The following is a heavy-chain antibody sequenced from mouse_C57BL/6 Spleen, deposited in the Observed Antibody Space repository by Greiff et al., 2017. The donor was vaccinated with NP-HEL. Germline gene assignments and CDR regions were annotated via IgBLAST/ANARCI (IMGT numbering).Heavy chain of an antibody. V-gene: IGHV1-15*01. CDR2: IDPETGGT. J-gene: IGHJ3*01. D-gene: IGHD4-1*01. CDR3: TREGLGPGNAY. CDR1: GYTFTDYE. Sequence: VQLQQSGAELVRPGASVTLSCKASGYTFTDYEMHWVKQTPVHGLEWIGAIDPETGGTAYNQKFKGKAILTADKSSSTAYMELRSLTSEDSAVYYCTREGLGPGNAYWGQGTLVTVSA.